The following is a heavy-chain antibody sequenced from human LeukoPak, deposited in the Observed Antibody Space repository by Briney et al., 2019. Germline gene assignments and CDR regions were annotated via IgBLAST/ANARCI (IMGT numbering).Heavy chain of an antibody. CDR2: ISAYNGNT. D-gene: IGHD4-23*01. J-gene: IGHJ2*01. CDR3: ARDPPTVVTDWYFDL. CDR1: GYTFTSYG. Sequence: GASVKVSCKASGYTFTSYGISWVRQAPGQGLEWMGWISAYNGNTNYAQKLQGRVTMTTDTSTSTAYMELRSLRSDDTAVYYCARDPPTVVTDWYFDLWGRGTLVTVSS. V-gene: IGHV1-18*01.